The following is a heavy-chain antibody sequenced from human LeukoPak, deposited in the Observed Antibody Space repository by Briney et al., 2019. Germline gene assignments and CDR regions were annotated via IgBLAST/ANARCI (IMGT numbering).Heavy chain of an antibody. CDR2: ISGRADDI. Sequence: ASVKVSCQASGYTFTTFGISWVRQAPGRGLEWMGYISGRADDINVAQSFQGRLTMTTDTSTSTAYMDLESLTSDDTAVYYCARDWDGWSDCFDPWGQGTLVIVSS. V-gene: IGHV1-18*01. J-gene: IGHJ5*02. CDR1: GYTFTTFG. CDR3: ARDWDGWSDCFDP. D-gene: IGHD2-15*01.